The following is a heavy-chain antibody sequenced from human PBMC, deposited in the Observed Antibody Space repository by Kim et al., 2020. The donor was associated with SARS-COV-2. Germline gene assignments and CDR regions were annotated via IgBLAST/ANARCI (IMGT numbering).Heavy chain of an antibody. CDR3: ARVGYYYDSSGYYLFYFDY. Sequence: SETLSLTCTVSGGSISSSSYYWGWIRQPPGKGLEWIGSIYYSGSTYYNPSLKSRVTISVDTSKNQFSLKLSSVTAADTAVYYCARVGYYYDSSGYYLFYFDYWGQGTLVTVSS. J-gene: IGHJ4*02. D-gene: IGHD3-22*01. V-gene: IGHV4-39*07. CDR2: IYYSGST. CDR1: GGSISSSSYY.